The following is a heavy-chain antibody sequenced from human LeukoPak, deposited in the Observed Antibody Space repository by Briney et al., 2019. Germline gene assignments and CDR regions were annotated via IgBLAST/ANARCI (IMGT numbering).Heavy chain of an antibody. J-gene: IGHJ6*02. CDR2: IYYSGNT. CDR1: GGSISSSSYY. Sequence: SETLSLTCTVSGGSISSSSYYWGWIRQPPGKGLEWIGSIYYSGNTYYSPSLKSRVTISVDTSKNQFSLKLSSVTAADTAVYYCARSTSRRYYYYGMDVWGQGTTVTVSS. CDR3: ARSTSRRYYYYGMDV. D-gene: IGHD2/OR15-2a*01. V-gene: IGHV4-39*07.